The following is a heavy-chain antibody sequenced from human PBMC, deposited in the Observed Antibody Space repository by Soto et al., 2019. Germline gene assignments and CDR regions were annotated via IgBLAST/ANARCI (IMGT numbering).Heavy chain of an antibody. CDR2: IWYDGSNK. CDR3: ARQYYFGSGSYYNRPFAF. V-gene: IGHV3-33*01. CDR1: GFTFSSYG. Sequence: GGSLRLSCAASGFTFSSYGMHWVRQAPGKGLEWVAVIWYDGSNKYYADSVKGRFTISRDNARNTVYLQMNSLRAEDTAVYYCARQYYFGSGSYYNRPFAFWGQGTLVTVSS. D-gene: IGHD3-10*01. J-gene: IGHJ4*02.